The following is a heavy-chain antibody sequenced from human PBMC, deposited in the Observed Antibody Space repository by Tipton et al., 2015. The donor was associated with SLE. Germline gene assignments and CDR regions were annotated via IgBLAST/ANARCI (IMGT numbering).Heavy chain of an antibody. CDR1: GGSISGYY. CDR3: ARHGYGPAATSYYFDS. Sequence: TLSLTCTVSGGSISGYYWSWIRQPPGKGLDWIGYIYMYSSVSSNYNPSLKSRLAISVDPSQNQFSLRLNSLTAADTAVYFCARHGYGPAATSYYFDSWGQGTLVTVSS. CDR2: IYMYSSVSS. D-gene: IGHD2-2*01. V-gene: IGHV4-59*08. J-gene: IGHJ4*02.